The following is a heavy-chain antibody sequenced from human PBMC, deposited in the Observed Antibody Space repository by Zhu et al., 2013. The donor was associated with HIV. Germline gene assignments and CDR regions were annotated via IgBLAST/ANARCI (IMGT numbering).Heavy chain of an antibody. CDR1: GSSFRTYG. Sequence: QVQLLQSGAEVKKPGSSVKVSCKVSGSSFRTYGLNWVRQAPGQGLEWMGWISAYNGNTNYAQKLQGRVTMTTDTSTSTVYMELSSLRSEDTAVYYCARDWGSEDAFDIWGQGTLVIVSS. V-gene: IGHV1-18*01. J-gene: IGHJ3*02. D-gene: IGHD7-27*01. CDR2: ISAYNGNT. CDR3: ARDWGSEDAFDI.